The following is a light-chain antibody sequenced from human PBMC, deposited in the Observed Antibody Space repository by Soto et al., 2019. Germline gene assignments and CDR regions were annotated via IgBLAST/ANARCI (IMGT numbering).Light chain of an antibody. V-gene: IGLV1-40*01. CDR3: QSYDSSLSAL. Sequence: QSVLTQPPSVSGAPGQRVTISCTGSSSNIGAGYDVHWYHQLPGTAPKLLIYGPSTRPSGVPERCSGSKSGTSASLAINGLQAEDEADYYCQSYDSSLSALFGGGTKLTVL. J-gene: IGLJ3*02. CDR1: SSNIGAGYD. CDR2: GPS.